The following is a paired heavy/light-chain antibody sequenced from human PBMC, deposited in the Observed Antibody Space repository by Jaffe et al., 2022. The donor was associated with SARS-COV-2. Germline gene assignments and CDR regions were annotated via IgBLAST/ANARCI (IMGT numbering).Heavy chain of an antibody. J-gene: IGHJ4*02. CDR3: AHDNCSGGSCEFDY. CDR1: GFSFTTSGVG. Sequence: QITLKESGPTLVKPTQTLTLTCTFSGFSFTTSGVGVGWIRQPPGKALEWLALIYWDDDKRYSPSLKTRLTITKDTSKDQVVLTMTNMDPVDTATYFCAHDNCSGGSCEFDYWGQGTLVTVSS. D-gene: IGHD2-15*01. CDR2: IYWDDDK. V-gene: IGHV2-5*02.
Light chain of an antibody. CDR2: STS. CDR1: QSVSNY. CDR3: QQSYSIPWT. V-gene: IGKV1-39*01. J-gene: IGKJ1*01. Sequence: DIQMTQSPSSLSASVGDRVTITCRASQSVSNYLNWYQQKPGNAPKLLIYSTSSLQSGVPSRFSVSGSGTDFTLTISSLQPEDAATYYCQQSYSIPWTFGQGTKVEIK.